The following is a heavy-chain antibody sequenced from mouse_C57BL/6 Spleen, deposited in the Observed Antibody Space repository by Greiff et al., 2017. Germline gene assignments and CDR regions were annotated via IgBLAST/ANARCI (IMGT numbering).Heavy chain of an antibody. CDR1: GFSFTSYG. V-gene: IGHV2-3*01. Sequence: VKLVESGPGLVAPSQSLSIPCAVSGFSFTSYGVSWVRQPPGKGLEWLGVIWGDGSTNYHSALISRLSISKDNSKSQVFLKLNSLQADDTATYYCAKPDGYYAYAMDYWGQGTSVTVSA. J-gene: IGHJ4*01. CDR2: IWGDGST. D-gene: IGHD2-3*01. CDR3: AKPDGYYAYAMDY.